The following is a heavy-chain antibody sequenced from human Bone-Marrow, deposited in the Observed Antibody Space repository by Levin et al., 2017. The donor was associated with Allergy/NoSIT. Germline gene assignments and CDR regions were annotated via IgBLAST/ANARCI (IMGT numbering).Heavy chain of an antibody. Sequence: SVKVSCKASGGTFSSYTISWVRQAPGQGLEWMGRIIPILGIANYAQKFQGRVTITADKSTSTAYMELSSLRSEDTAVYYCAGMRDSSGDYDKYAFDIWGQGTMVTVSS. D-gene: IGHD3-22*01. CDR3: AGMRDSSGDYDKYAFDI. V-gene: IGHV1-69*02. CDR1: GGTFSSYT. CDR2: IIPILGIA. J-gene: IGHJ3*02.